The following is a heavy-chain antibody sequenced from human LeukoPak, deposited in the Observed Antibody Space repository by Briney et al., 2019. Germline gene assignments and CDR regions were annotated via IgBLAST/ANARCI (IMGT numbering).Heavy chain of an antibody. J-gene: IGHJ6*03. CDR2: IYYSGST. V-gene: IGHV4-39*01. CDR3: ARQSSDYYYYYIDV. CDR1: GGSISSNSYY. Sequence: SETLSLICTVSGGSISSNSYYWGWIRQPPGKGLEWIGSIYYSGSTYYNPSLKSRVTTSVDTSKNQFSLKLSSVTAADTAVYYCARQSSDYYYYYIDVWGEGTTVIVSS.